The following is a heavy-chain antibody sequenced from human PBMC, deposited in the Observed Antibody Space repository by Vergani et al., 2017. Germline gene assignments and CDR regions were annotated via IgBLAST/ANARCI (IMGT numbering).Heavy chain of an antibody. D-gene: IGHD6-13*01. CDR1: GFTFSSYA. CDR2: ISGSGGST. CDR3: AKALSAAAGIGYYFDY. Sequence: EVQLVESGGGLVQPGRSLRLSCAASGFTFSSYAMSWVRQAPGKGLEWVSAISGSGGSTYYADSVKGRFTISRDNSKNTLYLQMNSLRAEDTAVYYCAKALSAAAGIGYYFDYWGQGTLVTVSS. V-gene: IGHV3-23*04. J-gene: IGHJ4*02.